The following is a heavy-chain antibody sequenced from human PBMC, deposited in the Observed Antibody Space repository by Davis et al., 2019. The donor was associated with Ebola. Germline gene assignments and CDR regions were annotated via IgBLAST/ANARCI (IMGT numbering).Heavy chain of an antibody. D-gene: IGHD2-2*02. Sequence: PSETLSLTCAVSGGSISSGGYSWSWIRQPPGKGLEWIGYIYHSGSTYYNPSLKSRVTISVDRSKNQFSLKLSSVTAADTAVYYCARILVVPAAIEGGFDYWGQGTLITVSS. CDR3: ARILVVPAAIEGGFDY. V-gene: IGHV4-30-2*01. CDR2: IYHSGST. CDR1: GGSISSGGYS. J-gene: IGHJ4*02.